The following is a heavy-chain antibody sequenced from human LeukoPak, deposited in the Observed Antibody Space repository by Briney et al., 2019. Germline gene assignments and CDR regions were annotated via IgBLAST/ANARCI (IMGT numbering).Heavy chain of an antibody. J-gene: IGHJ3*02. D-gene: IGHD3-22*01. CDR2: IIPIFGTT. CDR1: GGTFSSYA. V-gene: IGHV1-69*05. CDR3: ARDPYYYDSGGYPPRSGYAFDI. Sequence: SVKVSCKASGGTFSSYAISWVRQAPGQGLEWMGGIIPIFGTTNYAQKFQGRVTITTDESTSTAYMELSSLRSEDTAVYYCARDPYYYDSGGYPPRSGYAFDIWGQGTMVTVSS.